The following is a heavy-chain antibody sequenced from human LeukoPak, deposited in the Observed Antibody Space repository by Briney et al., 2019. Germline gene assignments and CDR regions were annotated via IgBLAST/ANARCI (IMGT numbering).Heavy chain of an antibody. CDR3: ARYAHNRGYDYVWGSYRYGGFDP. D-gene: IGHD3-16*02. J-gene: IGHJ5*02. CDR1: GGSISSGGYS. V-gene: IGHV4-30-2*01. CDR2: IYHSGST. Sequence: PSQTLSLTCAVSGGSISSGGYSWSWIRQPPGKGLEWIGYIYHSGSTYYNPSLKSRVTISVDRSKNQFSLKLSSVTAADTAVYYCARYAHNRGYDYVWGSYRYGGFDPWGQGTLVTVSS.